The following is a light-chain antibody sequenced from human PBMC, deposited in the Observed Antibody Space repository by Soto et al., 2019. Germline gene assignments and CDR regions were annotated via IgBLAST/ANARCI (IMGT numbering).Light chain of an antibody. CDR3: HHGGNGPLT. V-gene: IGKV3-11*01. CDR2: DAS. Sequence: EIVLTQSPVTLSLSPGERATLSCRASQSVSRSLAWYQQKRGQAPRLLVYDASSRATGIPARFSGSGSGTAFTLTISSLEPEDFAVYFCHHGGNGPLTFGGGTKGETK. J-gene: IGKJ4*01. CDR1: QSVSRS.